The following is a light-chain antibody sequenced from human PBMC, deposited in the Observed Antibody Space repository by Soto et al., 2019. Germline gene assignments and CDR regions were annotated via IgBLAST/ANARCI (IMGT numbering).Light chain of an antibody. Sequence: DIQMTQSPSSLSASVGDRVTISCQASQGIGRSLAWYQHKAGKVPNLLIYAASTLQSGVPSRFSGSGSGTDFTLTISSLQPEDVAIYYCQRYDIAPWTFGQGTKVEIK. CDR1: QGIGRS. CDR3: QRYDIAPWT. V-gene: IGKV1-27*01. J-gene: IGKJ1*01. CDR2: AAS.